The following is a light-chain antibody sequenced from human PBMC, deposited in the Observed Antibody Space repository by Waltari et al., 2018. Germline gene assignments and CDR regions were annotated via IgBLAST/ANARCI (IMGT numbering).Light chain of an antibody. CDR3: QQRYNWPPLT. V-gene: IGKV3-11*01. CDR2: DAS. CDR1: QTIGTY. J-gene: IGKJ4*01. Sequence: VVLTQSPVTLSLSPGETATLSCRASQTIGTYLAWYQHKLGKSPRLLIYDASTRATGIPASFSGSGSGTDFTLTISGLEAEDSAFYYCQQRYNWPPLTFGGGTKVQTK.